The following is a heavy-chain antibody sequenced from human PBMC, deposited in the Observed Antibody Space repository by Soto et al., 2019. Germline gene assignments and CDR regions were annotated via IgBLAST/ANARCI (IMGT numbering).Heavy chain of an antibody. Sequence: GGSLRLSCAASGFTFDDYAMHWVRQAPGKGLEWVSGISWNSGSIGYADSVKGRFTISRDNAKNSLYLQMNSLRAEDTALYYCAKGPKGGTVADRPAYYYYMDVWGKGTTVTVSS. V-gene: IGHV3-9*01. D-gene: IGHD6-19*01. CDR2: ISWNSGSI. J-gene: IGHJ6*03. CDR1: GFTFDDYA. CDR3: AKGPKGGTVADRPAYYYYMDV.